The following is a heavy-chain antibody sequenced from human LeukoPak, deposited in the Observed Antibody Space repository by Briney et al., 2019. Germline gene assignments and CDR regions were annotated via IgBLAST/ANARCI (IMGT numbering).Heavy chain of an antibody. D-gene: IGHD6-25*01. V-gene: IGHV3-23*01. J-gene: IGHJ4*02. Sequence: GGSRRLSCAASGFTFSSYAMSWVRQAPRKGLEWVSAISGSGGSTYYADSVKGRFTISRDNSKNTLYLQMNSLRAEDTAVYYCAKDPTSSASCDYWGQGTLVTVSS. CDR2: ISGSGGST. CDR3: AKDPTSSASCDY. CDR1: GFTFSSYA.